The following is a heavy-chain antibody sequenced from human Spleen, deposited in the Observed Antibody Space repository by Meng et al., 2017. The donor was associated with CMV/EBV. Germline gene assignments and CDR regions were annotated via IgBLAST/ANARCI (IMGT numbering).Heavy chain of an antibody. J-gene: IGHJ6*02. CDR2: INPNSGDT. Sequence: ASVKVSCKASGYTFIDNYLHWVRQAPGQGLEWMGWINPNSGDTNYAQKFQGRVTMTRDTSISTAYMEMSRLRSDDTAVYYCARQGQGGYPYYYYYGMDVWGQGTTVTVSS. CDR3: ARQGQGGYPYYYYYGMDV. V-gene: IGHV1-2*02. D-gene: IGHD5-12*01. CDR1: GYTFIDNY.